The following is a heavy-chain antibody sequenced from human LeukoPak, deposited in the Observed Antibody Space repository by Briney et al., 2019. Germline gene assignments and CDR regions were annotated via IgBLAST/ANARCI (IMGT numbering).Heavy chain of an antibody. CDR1: GFTFSTYA. V-gene: IGHV3-23*01. Sequence: GGSLRLSCAASGFTFSTYAVNWVRQAPGKGLEWVSAITGSGGATYYADSVKGRFTISRDNSKNTLYLQMNSLRAEDTAVYYCARGPTLSGTAESYWGQGTLVTVSS. CDR2: ITGSGGAT. J-gene: IGHJ4*02. D-gene: IGHD2-21*02. CDR3: ARGPTLSGTAESY.